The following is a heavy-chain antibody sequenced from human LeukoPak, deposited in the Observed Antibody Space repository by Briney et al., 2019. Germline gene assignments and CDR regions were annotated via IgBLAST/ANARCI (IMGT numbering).Heavy chain of an antibody. D-gene: IGHD5-24*01. V-gene: IGHV3-7*01. Sequence: GGSLRLTCEASGFTFSTHWMSWVRQAPGKGLEWVASITPDGSQKHYVDSVKGRFTISRDNTENSLYLQMHSLGAEDTAVYYCARLLGTATTYDYWGQGTLVTVSS. J-gene: IGHJ4*02. CDR2: ITPDGSQK. CDR1: GFTFSTHW. CDR3: ARLLGTATTYDY.